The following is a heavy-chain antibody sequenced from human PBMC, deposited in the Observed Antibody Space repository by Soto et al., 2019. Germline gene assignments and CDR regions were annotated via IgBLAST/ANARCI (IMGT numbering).Heavy chain of an antibody. J-gene: IGHJ4*02. CDR3: AKALSTIALDNYFDS. Sequence: EVQLLESGGGLVQPGGSLRLSCAASGFTFSSFAMSWVRQAPGKGLEWVSGISGSSNTYYADSVKGRFTISRDNYKNTLYLQMSSLTDEDTAMYYCAKALSTIALDNYFDSWGQGTLVTVSS. CDR1: GFTFSSFA. V-gene: IGHV3-23*01. CDR2: ISGSSNT. D-gene: IGHD6-19*01.